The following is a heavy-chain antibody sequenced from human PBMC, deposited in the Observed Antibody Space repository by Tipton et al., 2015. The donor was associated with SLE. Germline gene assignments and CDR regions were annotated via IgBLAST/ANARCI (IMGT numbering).Heavy chain of an antibody. CDR2: TNQDGSEK. J-gene: IGHJ4*02. CDR1: GFTFSSSW. V-gene: IGHV3-7*01. CDR3: ARDGSGWSIS. D-gene: IGHD6-19*01. Sequence: SLRLSCAASGFTFSSSWMSWLRQAPGKGLEWVANTNQDGSEKYNVDSVKGRFTVSRDNAKNSLYLQMNSLRAEDTAVYFCARDGSGWSISWGQGTLVTVSS.